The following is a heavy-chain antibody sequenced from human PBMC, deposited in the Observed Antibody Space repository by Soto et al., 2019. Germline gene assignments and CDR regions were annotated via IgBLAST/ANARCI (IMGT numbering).Heavy chain of an antibody. CDR1: GYSFTSYW. CDR3: ARHVPTTVTTSYYYYGMDV. CDR2: IYPGDSDT. J-gene: IGHJ6*02. V-gene: IGHV5-51*01. D-gene: IGHD4-17*01. Sequence: GESLKISCKGSGYSFTSYWIGWVRQMPGKGLKWMVIIYPGDSDTRYSPSFQGQVTISADKSISTAYLQWSSLKASDTAMYYCARHVPTTVTTSYYYYGMDVWGQGTTVTVSS.